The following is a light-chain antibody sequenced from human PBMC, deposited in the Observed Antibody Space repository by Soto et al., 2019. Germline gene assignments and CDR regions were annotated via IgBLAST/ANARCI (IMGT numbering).Light chain of an antibody. Sequence: DIVLTQSPDSVAVSLGERATINCKSSQSVLFSINQKNYLAWYHQKPGQPPKLLIYWASIRESGVPTRFSGSESGTNFTLTISSLQAEDAAVYYCQQYYTTPPTFGLGTKVEVK. CDR1: QSVLFSINQKNY. V-gene: IGKV4-1*01. CDR3: QQYYTTPPT. CDR2: WAS. J-gene: IGKJ1*01.